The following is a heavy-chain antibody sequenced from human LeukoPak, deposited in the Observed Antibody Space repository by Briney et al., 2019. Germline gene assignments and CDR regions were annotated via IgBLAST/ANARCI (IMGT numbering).Heavy chain of an antibody. D-gene: IGHD1-26*01. J-gene: IGHJ6*03. CDR3: ASEGSYYSFDYYYYMDV. Sequence: GGSLRLSCAASGFTFSSYSMNWVRQAPGKGLEWVSSISSSSSYIYYADSVKGRFTISRDNAKNSLYLLMNSLRAEDTAVYYCASEGSYYSFDYYYYMDVWGKGTTVTVSS. CDR1: GFTFSSYS. V-gene: IGHV3-21*01. CDR2: ISSSSSYI.